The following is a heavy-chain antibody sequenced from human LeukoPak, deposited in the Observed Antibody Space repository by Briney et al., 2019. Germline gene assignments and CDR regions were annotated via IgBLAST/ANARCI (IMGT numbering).Heavy chain of an antibody. V-gene: IGHV3-49*04. D-gene: IGHD6-13*01. CDR3: AKSAGYTASQVDS. J-gene: IGHJ4*02. Sequence: PGRSLRLSCTASGFTFGDYAMSWVRQAPGKGLEWVGFIRSKAYGGTTEYAASVKGRFTISRDDSKSIAYLQMNSLKTEDTAVYYCAKSAGYTASQVDSWGQGTLVTVSS. CDR1: GFTFGDYA. CDR2: IRSKAYGGTT.